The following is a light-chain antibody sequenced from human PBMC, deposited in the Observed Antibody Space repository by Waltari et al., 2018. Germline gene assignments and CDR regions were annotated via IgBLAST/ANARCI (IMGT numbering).Light chain of an antibody. J-gene: IGLJ3*02. Sequence: QSVLTQPPSASGTPGQRVTISCSGSSSTIGSNYVYWYQHLPGTAPKLLIYRNEQRPSGVPDRFSGSQSGTAASLAISELRSEDEADYYCVAWDDSLSATVFGGGTKLTVL. CDR3: VAWDDSLSATV. CDR1: SSTIGSNY. V-gene: IGLV1-47*01. CDR2: RNE.